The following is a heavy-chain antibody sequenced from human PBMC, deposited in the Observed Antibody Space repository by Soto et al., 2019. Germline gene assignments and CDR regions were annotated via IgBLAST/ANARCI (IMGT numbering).Heavy chain of an antibody. V-gene: IGHV3-30*18. CDR1: GFSFSSFG. D-gene: IGHD3-16*02. Sequence: PVGSLRLSCTASGFSFSSFGMHWVRNSPGKGLEWVAFNSYDGSNKYYADSVKGRFTISRDSSEKTLYMQMNSLRPEDTAVYYCAKALGELSPESYDYWGQGTLVTVSS. J-gene: IGHJ4*02. CDR2: NSYDGSNK. CDR3: AKALGELSPESYDY.